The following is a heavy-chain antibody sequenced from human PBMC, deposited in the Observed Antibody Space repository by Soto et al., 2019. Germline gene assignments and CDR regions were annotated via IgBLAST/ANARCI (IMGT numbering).Heavy chain of an antibody. Sequence: ASVKVSCKASGYTFTSYDINWVRQATGQGLEWMGWMNPNSGNTGYAQKFQGRVTMTRNTSISTAYMDLSSLRSEDTAVYYCARGGLGILTGYEPYYYYYYMDVWGKGTTVTVSS. D-gene: IGHD3-9*01. CDR1: GYTFTSYD. V-gene: IGHV1-8*01. CDR2: MNPNSGNT. J-gene: IGHJ6*03. CDR3: ARGGLGILTGYEPYYYYYYMDV.